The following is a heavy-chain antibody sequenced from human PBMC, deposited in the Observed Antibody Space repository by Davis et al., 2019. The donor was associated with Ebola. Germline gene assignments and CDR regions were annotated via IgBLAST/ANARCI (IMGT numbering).Heavy chain of an antibody. CDR3: ARGDRGFDYYFDY. CDR1: VYTFTGYY. D-gene: IGHD3-9*01. Sequence: ASVKVSCMASVYTFTGYYMHWVRQAPGQGLEWMGWNNPNSGGTNYAQKFQGWVTMTRDTSISTAYMELSRLRSDDTAVYYCARGDRGFDYYFDYWGQGTLVTVSS. V-gene: IGHV1-2*04. CDR2: NNPNSGGT. J-gene: IGHJ4*02.